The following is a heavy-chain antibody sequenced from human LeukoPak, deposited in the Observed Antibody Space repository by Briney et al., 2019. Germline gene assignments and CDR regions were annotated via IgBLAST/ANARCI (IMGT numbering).Heavy chain of an antibody. V-gene: IGHV3-23*01. Sequence: GGSLRLSCVASGFTFSNYAMGWVRQVPGKGLRLVSSSSASGGSTYYADSVKGRFTISRDNSKDTLYQQMDSLRPADTAVYYCVRAVVYYDFWSGYYFDFWGQGTLVTVSS. D-gene: IGHD3-3*01. CDR2: SSASGGST. CDR1: GFTFSNYA. CDR3: VRAVVYYDFWSGYYFDF. J-gene: IGHJ4*02.